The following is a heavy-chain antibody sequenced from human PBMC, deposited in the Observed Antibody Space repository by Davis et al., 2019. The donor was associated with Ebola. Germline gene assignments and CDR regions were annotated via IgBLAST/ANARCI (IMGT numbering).Heavy chain of an antibody. V-gene: IGHV3-21*01. Sequence: GESLKISCAASGFTFSDYGMNWVRQAPGKGLEWVSSISSSSSYIYYADSVKGRFTVSRDKAKNSLDLPMNSLSTEGTAVYYCVRTPALVVTGGGWFFGLWGRGTLVTVSS. D-gene: IGHD2-21*02. CDR1: GFTFSDYG. CDR2: ISSSSSYI. CDR3: VRTPALVVTGGGWFFGL. J-gene: IGHJ2*01.